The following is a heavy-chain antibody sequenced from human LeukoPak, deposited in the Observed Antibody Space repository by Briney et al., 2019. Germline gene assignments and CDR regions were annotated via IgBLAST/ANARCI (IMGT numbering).Heavy chain of an antibody. CDR1: GFTFSGSA. Sequence: GGSLRLSCAASGFTFSGSAMHWVRQASGKGLEWVGRIRSKANSYATAYAASVKGRFTISRDDSKNTAYLQMNSLKTEDTAVYYCTRQILGYCSSTSCYDYGGQGTLVTVSS. J-gene: IGHJ4*02. D-gene: IGHD2-2*01. CDR3: TRQILGYCSSTSCYDY. V-gene: IGHV3-73*01. CDR2: IRSKANSYAT.